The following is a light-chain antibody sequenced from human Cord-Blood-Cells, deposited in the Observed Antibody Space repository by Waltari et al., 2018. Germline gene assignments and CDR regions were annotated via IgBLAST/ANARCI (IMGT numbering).Light chain of an antibody. Sequence: DIKMTQPPSSLSAPVGDRVTITCRASQSISSYLNWYQPKPGKAPKLLIYAASSLQSGVPSRFSGSGSGTDFTLTISSLQPEDFATYYCQQSYSTPRTFGQGTKVEIK. CDR2: AAS. CDR1: QSISSY. J-gene: IGKJ1*01. V-gene: IGKV1-39*01. CDR3: QQSYSTPRT.